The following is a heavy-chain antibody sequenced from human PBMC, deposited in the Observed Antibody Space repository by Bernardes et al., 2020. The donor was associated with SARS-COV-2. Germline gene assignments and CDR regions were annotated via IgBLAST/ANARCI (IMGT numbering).Heavy chain of an antibody. Sequence: ASVKVSCKASGYTFTSYAMNWVRQAPGQGLEWMGWINTNTGNPTYAQGFTGRFVFSLDTSVSTAYLQISSLKAEDTAVYYCARGISGSYRRSAFDIWGQGTMVTVSS. J-gene: IGHJ3*02. CDR2: INTNTGNP. CDR1: GYTFTSYA. V-gene: IGHV7-4-1*02. CDR3: ARGISGSYRRSAFDI. D-gene: IGHD1-26*01.